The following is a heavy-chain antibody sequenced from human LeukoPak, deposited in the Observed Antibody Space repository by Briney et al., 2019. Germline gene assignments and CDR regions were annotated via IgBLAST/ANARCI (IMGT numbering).Heavy chain of an antibody. CDR3: ARLASSGWSHCDY. J-gene: IGHJ4*02. CDR1: GGXISGYY. CDR2: IYYSGST. Sequence: PSETLSFTCTVSGGXISGYYWSWIRQPPGKGPEWIGYIYYSGSTNYNPSLKSRVTISVDTSKNQFPLKMNSVTAADTAVYYCARLASSGWSHCDYWGQGTLVTVSS. V-gene: IGHV4-59*08. D-gene: IGHD6-19*01.